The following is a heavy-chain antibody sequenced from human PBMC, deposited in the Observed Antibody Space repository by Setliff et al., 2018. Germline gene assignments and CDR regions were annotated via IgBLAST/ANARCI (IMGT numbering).Heavy chain of an antibody. CDR1: GYTFTSYA. CDR3: ANGRLFCSAGSCYSGDWFDP. V-gene: IGHV1-3*01. Sequence: ASVKVSCKASGYTFTSYAMHWVRQAPGQRLEWMGWSNAGNGNTKYSQEFQGRVTISMDTSKNQFSLRVSSVTAADTAVYYCANGRLFCSAGSCYSGDWFDPWGQGTLVTVSS. D-gene: IGHD2-15*01. J-gene: IGHJ5*02. CDR2: SNAGNGNT.